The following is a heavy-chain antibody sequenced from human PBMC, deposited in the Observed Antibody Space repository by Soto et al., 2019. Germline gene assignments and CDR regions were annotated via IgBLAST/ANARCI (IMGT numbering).Heavy chain of an antibody. J-gene: IGHJ6*01. CDR1: GCSLTSYW. D-gene: IGHD6-6*01. CDR3: ARTSAGRKYYYGMDV. V-gene: IGHV5-51*01. CDR2: IYPGDSDT. Sequence: RESLQISGKGCGCSLTSYWIGWVRQKPGKGLEWMGIIYPGDSDTRYSPSFQGQVTISADKSISTAYLQWSSLKASDTAMYYCARTSAGRKYYYGMDVWRQGTTVTVSS.